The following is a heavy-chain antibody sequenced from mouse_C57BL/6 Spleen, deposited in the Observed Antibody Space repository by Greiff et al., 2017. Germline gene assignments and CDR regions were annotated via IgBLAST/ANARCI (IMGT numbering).Heavy chain of an antibody. V-gene: IGHV15-2*01. CDR2: ILPSIGRT. CDR1: DSEVFPIAY. D-gene: IGHD1-1*01. J-gene: IGHJ3*01. Sequence: QVQLQQSGSELRSPGSSVKLSCKDFDSEVFPIAYMSWVRQKPGHGFEWIGGILPSIGRTIYGEKFEDKATLDADTLSNTAYLELNSLTSEDSAIYYCARGNTTVVATSEGFAYWGQGTLGTVSA. CDR3: ARGNTTVVATSEGFAY.